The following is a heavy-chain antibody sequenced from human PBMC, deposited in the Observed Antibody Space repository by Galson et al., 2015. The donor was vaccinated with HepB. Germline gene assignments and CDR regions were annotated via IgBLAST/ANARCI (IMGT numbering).Heavy chain of an antibody. V-gene: IGHV1-69*13. D-gene: IGHD2-2*01. CDR3: ARVVADIVVVPAAISYYYYYMDV. Sequence: SVKVSCKASGGTFSSYAISWVRQAPGQGLEWMGGIIPIFGTANYAQKFQGRVTITADESTSTAYMELSSLRSEDTAVYYCARVVADIVVVPAAISYYYYYMDVWGKGTTVTVSS. CDR1: GGTFSSYA. CDR2: IIPIFGTA. J-gene: IGHJ6*03.